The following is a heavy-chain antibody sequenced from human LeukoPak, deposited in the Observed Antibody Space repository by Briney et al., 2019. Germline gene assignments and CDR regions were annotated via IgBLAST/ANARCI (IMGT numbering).Heavy chain of an antibody. J-gene: IGHJ6*02. CDR3: ARDNDYYDSSGYIPGMDV. V-gene: IGHV3-30*02. D-gene: IGHD3-22*01. CDR1: GLSFSNSG. Sequence: GGSLRLSCAASGLSFSNSGMHWVRQAPGKGLEWVAMIWSDGSKTYYADSVKGRFTISRDNSKNTLYLQMNSLRAEDTAVYYCARDNDYYDSSGYIPGMDVWGQGTTVAVSS. CDR2: IWSDGSKT.